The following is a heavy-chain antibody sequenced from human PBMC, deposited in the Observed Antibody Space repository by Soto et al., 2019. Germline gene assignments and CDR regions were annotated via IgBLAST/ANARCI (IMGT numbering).Heavy chain of an antibody. D-gene: IGHD4-17*01. Sequence: QMQLQQSGPGLVKPSGTLSLTCTVSGASVTLSNWWTWIRQSPGRGLEWIGQAYHSGSTNYNPSRETRVTISVDTSKNRFSLNLTSVTAADTAVYYCARATEDYGDAYDVWGQGTSVNVSS. CDR3: ARATEDYGDAYDV. J-gene: IGHJ3*01. CDR2: AYHSGST. CDR1: GASVTLSNW. V-gene: IGHV4-4*02.